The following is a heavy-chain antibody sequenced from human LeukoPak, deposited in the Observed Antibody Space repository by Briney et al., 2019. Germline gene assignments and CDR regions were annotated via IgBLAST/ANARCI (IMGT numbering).Heavy chain of an antibody. J-gene: IGHJ4*02. CDR3: ARGAARPDY. D-gene: IGHD6-6*01. V-gene: IGHV4-59*01. CDR1: GGSISSYY. Sequence: SETLSLTCTVSGGSISSYYWSWIRQPPGKGLEWIGYIYYSGSTNYNPSLKGRVTISVDTSKNQFSLKLSSVTATDTAAYYCARGAARPDYWGQGTLVTVSS. CDR2: IYYSGST.